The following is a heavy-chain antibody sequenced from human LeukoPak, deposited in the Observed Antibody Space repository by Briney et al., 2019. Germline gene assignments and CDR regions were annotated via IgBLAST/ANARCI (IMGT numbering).Heavy chain of an antibody. V-gene: IGHV3-30*04. J-gene: IGHJ4*02. D-gene: IGHD2-15*01. CDR2: ISYDGSNK. CDR1: GFTFSSYA. CDR3: ARGEPGYCSGGSCYPFDY. Sequence: GRSLRLSCAASGFTFSSYAMHWVRQAPGKGLEWVAVISYDGSNKYYADSVKGRFTISRDNSKNTLYLQMSSLRAEDTAVYYCARGEPGYCSGGSCYPFDYWGQGTLVTVSS.